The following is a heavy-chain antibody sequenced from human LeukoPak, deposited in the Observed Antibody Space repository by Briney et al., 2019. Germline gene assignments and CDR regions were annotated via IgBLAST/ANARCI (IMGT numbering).Heavy chain of an antibody. CDR2: ISFDGANT. V-gene: IGHV3-30-3*01. Sequence: GGSLRLSCAASGFVFSSYAMHWVRQAPGKGLEWVAIISFDGANTYYADSVKGRFTISRDNSKNTLYLQMNSLRSGDTSVYYCAKDRRGALGTSGCSDHWGQGTLVTVSS. CDR3: AKDRRGALGTSGCSDH. J-gene: IGHJ4*02. CDR1: GFVFSSYA. D-gene: IGHD2-2*01.